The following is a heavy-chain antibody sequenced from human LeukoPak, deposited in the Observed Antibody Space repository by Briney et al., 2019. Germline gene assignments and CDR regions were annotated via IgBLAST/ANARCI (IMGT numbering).Heavy chain of an antibody. D-gene: IGHD3-16*01. Sequence: GGSLRLSCAASGFTFSDYYMSWIRQAPGKGPEWMAFITYDGTDTYYADSVKGRFTLSRDNSQNTLYLQMNSLRAADTAVYYCARPGGYAFDMWGQGTMVTVSS. CDR1: GFTFSDYY. CDR3: ARPGGYAFDM. CDR2: ITYDGTDT. V-gene: IGHV3-30*03. J-gene: IGHJ3*02.